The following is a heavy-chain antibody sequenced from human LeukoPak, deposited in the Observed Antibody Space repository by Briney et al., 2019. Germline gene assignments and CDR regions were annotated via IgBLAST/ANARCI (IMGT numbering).Heavy chain of an antibody. Sequence: SETLSLTCNVSRDSISNYYWSWIRQSPGKGLEWIGYIYYTGNTNYNPSLKSRVTMSVDTSKNQFSLKLYSVTAADTAVYYCATRKLGNDYWGQGTLVTVSS. CDR2: IYYTGNT. J-gene: IGHJ4*02. D-gene: IGHD7-27*01. CDR3: ATRKLGNDY. CDR1: RDSISNYY. V-gene: IGHV4-59*01.